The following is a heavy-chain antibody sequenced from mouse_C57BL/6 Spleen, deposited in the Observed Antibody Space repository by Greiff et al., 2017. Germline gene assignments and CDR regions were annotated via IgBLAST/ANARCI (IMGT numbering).Heavy chain of an antibody. CDR1: GYSITSDY. D-gene: IGHD4-1*01. CDR3: ARWGWDGYFDY. J-gene: IGHJ2*01. CDR2: ISYSGST. Sequence: EVKLVESGPGLAKPSQTLSLTCSVTGYSITSDYWNWIRKFPGNKLEYMGNISYSGSTYYNPSLKSRISITRDTTKNQYYLQLHSVTTEDTTTNYCARWGWDGYFDYWGQGTTLTVSS. V-gene: IGHV3-8*01.